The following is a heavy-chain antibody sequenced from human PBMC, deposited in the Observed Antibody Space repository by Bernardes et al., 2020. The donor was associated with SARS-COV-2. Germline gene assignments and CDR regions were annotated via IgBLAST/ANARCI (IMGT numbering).Heavy chain of an antibody. CDR2: IKPSGST. D-gene: IGHD3-22*01. CDR1: GESFSDND. J-gene: IGHJ4*02. Sequence: SETLSLTCAVYGESFSDNDWSWIRQPPGKGLEWIGEIKPSGSTNYNPSLKSRVTISVDMSKNQFSLKLTSVTAADTAVYYCARGREDVNMIVVVIGAFQYFDYWGQGNLVTVSS. V-gene: IGHV4-34*01. CDR3: ARGREDVNMIVVVIGAFQYFDY.